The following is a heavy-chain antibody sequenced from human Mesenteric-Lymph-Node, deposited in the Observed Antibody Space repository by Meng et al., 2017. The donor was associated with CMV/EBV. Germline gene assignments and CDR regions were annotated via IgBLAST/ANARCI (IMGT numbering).Heavy chain of an antibody. V-gene: IGHV3-74*01. Sequence: GESLKISCAASGFTFSSYWMHWVRQAPGKGLVWVSRINSDGSSTSYADSVKGRFTISRDNAKNTLYLQMNSLRAEDTAVYYCARGGGRYCSSTSCYKSHYYYYYGMDVWGQGTTVTVFS. D-gene: IGHD2-2*02. CDR2: INSDGSST. CDR1: GFTFSSYW. CDR3: ARGGGRYCSSTSCYKSHYYYYYGMDV. J-gene: IGHJ6*02.